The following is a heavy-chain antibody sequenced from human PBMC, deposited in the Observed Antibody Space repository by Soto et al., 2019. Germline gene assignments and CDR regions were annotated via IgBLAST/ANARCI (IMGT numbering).Heavy chain of an antibody. Sequence: SQTLSLTCAISGDSVSNNSVAWNWVRQSPSRGLEWLGRTYYRSKWHYDYAPSVRSRITINPDTSKNHFSLQLNSVSPEDAAVYYCARALRGRGVKYFDDWGQGTLVTVSS. D-gene: IGHD3-10*01. V-gene: IGHV6-1*01. CDR2: TYYRSKWHY. J-gene: IGHJ4*02. CDR3: ARALRGRGVKYFDD. CDR1: GDSVSNNSVA.